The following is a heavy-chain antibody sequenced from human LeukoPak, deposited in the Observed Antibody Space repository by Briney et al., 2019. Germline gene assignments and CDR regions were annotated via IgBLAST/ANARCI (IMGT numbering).Heavy chain of an antibody. J-gene: IGHJ2*01. CDR1: GYSFTSYW. D-gene: IGHD1-26*01. CDR3: ASTGSGSYPYWYFDL. Sequence: PGESLKISCKGSGYSFTSYWIGWVRQMPGKGLEWMGIIYPGDSDTRYSPSFQGQVTISADKSISTAYLQWSSLKSSDTAMYYCASTGSGSYPYWYFDLWGRGTLVTVSS. V-gene: IGHV5-51*01. CDR2: IYPGDSDT.